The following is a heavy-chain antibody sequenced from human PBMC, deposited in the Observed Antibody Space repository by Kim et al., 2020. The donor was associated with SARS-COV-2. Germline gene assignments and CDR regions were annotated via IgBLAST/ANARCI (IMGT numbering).Heavy chain of an antibody. Sequence: GGSLRLSCAVSGISINDYWMSWVRQAPGKGLEWVANIRQDGNEKYYVDSVKGRFTISRGNAKNSLSLQMSRLRVEDTAVYYCTRAGGWFWGQGSLVTVSS. CDR3: TRAGGWF. CDR1: GISINDYW. CDR2: IRQDGNEK. D-gene: IGHD3-10*01. V-gene: IGHV3-7*03. J-gene: IGHJ4*02.